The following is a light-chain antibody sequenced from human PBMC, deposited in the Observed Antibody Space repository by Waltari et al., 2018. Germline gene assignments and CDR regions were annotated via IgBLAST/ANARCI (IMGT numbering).Light chain of an antibody. V-gene: IGKV4-1*01. CDR2: WTS. J-gene: IGKJ4*01. CDR3: QQYNTAPLT. Sequence: DIVMTQSPDSLAVSLCERATINCKSSQTVLNSFNNKNCLAWYQQKPGQPPKLLIYWTSTRESGVPDRFSGSGSGTDFTLTISSLQAEDVAVYYCQQYNTAPLTFGGGTKVEIK. CDR1: QTVLNSFNNKNC.